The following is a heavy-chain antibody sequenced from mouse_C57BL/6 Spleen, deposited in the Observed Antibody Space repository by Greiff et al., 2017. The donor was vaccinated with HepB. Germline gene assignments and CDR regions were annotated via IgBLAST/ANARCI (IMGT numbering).Heavy chain of an antibody. CDR3: ERGEGYYAMDY. Sequence: EVMLVESGGGLVKPGGSLKLSCAASGFTFSSYAMSWVRQTPEKRLEWVATISAGGSYTYYPDNVKGRFTFSRDNAKNNLYLHMSHLKSEDTAMYYCERGEGYYAMDYWGQGTSVTVSS. CDR1: GFTFSSYA. J-gene: IGHJ4*01. V-gene: IGHV5-4*03. CDR2: ISAGGSYT.